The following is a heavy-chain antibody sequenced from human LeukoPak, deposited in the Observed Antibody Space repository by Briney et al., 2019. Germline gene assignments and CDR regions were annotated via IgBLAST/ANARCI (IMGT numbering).Heavy chain of an antibody. CDR3: TREVTYDSSGV. V-gene: IGHV4-4*02. Sequence: SGTLSLTCVVSGNSISSDFWWSWVRQPPGKGLEWIGEIFHDGSTNYNPSLESRLTMSVDKSKNHFSLELSSVTAADTAVYYCTREVTYDSSGVWGQGTMDIVSS. D-gene: IGHD3-22*01. CDR1: GNSISSDFW. J-gene: IGHJ3*01. CDR2: IFHDGST.